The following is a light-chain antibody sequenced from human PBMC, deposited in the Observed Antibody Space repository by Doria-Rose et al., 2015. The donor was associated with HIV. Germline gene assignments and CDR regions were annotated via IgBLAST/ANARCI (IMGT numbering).Light chain of an antibody. CDR2: GAS. CDR1: QGISRY. V-gene: IGKV1-9*01. J-gene: IGKJ1*01. CDR3: QQFDSFPRT. Sequence: TQSPSFLSASVGVRDTITCRASQGISRYLACYQQKPGKAPTLLIFGASTLQSGVPSRFSGSGSGTEFTLTISSLQPEDLATYYCQQFDSFPRTFGQGTKVELK.